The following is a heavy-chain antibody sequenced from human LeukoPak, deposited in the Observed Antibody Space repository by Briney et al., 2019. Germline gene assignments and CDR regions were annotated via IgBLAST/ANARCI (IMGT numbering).Heavy chain of an antibody. CDR2: IYHSGST. CDR3: ARGWDGIAVAGSFDY. Sequence: PSETLSLTCAVSGGSISSSNWWSWVRQPPGKGLEWIGEIYHSGSTNYNPSLKSRVTISVDTSKNQFSLKLSSVTAADTAVYFCARGWDGIAVAGSFDYWGQGTLVTVSS. CDR1: GGSISSSNW. D-gene: IGHD6-19*01. J-gene: IGHJ4*02. V-gene: IGHV4-4*02.